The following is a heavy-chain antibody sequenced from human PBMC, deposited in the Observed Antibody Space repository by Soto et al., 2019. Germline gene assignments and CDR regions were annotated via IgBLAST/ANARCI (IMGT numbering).Heavy chain of an antibody. V-gene: IGHV4-59*08. J-gene: IGHJ4*02. CDR1: DGTISNYF. CDR3: ARRPHLLYHVPFDY. Sequence: SETLSLTCTVSDGTISNYFWSWVRQPPGKGLEWIAYISNSGGTNYNPSLKSRVTISVDTSNNQFSLRLSSVTAADTAVYYCARRPHLLYHVPFDYWGQGALVAVSS. D-gene: IGHD2-8*01. CDR2: ISNSGGT.